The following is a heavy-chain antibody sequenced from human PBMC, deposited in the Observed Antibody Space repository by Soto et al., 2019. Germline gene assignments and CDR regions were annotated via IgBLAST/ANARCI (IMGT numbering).Heavy chain of an antibody. CDR1: GFTFSTYG. J-gene: IGHJ4*02. CDR2: ISSSSSTI. Sequence: PVGSLRLSCGASGFTFSTYGVNWVRQAPGKGLEWVSYISSSSSTIFYTDSVKGRFTVSRDNAKNSLYLEMNSLRAEDTAAYYCARDRLIIDTTGGFDHWGQGIQVTVSS. V-gene: IGHV3-48*01. D-gene: IGHD4-4*01. CDR3: ARDRLIIDTTGGFDH.